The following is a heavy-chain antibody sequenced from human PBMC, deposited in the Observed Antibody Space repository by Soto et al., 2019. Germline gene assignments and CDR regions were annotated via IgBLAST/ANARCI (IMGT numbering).Heavy chain of an antibody. CDR1: GGSISSSSYY. J-gene: IGHJ5*02. CDR3: ARHDITMVRGVTIGWFDP. CDR2: IYYSGST. V-gene: IGHV4-39*01. D-gene: IGHD3-10*01. Sequence: PSETLSLTCTVSGGSISSSSYYWGWIRQPPGKGLEWIGSIYYSGSTYYNPSLKSRVTISVDTSKNQFSLKLSSVTAADTAVYYFARHDITMVRGVTIGWFDPWGQGTLVTVSS.